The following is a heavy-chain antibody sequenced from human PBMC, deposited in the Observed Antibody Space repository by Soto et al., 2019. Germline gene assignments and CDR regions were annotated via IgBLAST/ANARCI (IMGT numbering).Heavy chain of an antibody. V-gene: IGHV4-30-4*01. J-gene: IGHJ5*02. Sequence: SETLSLTCTFSGGSISSGDYYWSWIRQPPGKGLEWIGYIYYSGSTYYNPSLKSRVTISVDTSKNQFSLKLSSVTAADTAVYYCARDQIGSLAWFDPWGQGTLVTVSS. D-gene: IGHD6-13*01. CDR3: ARDQIGSLAWFDP. CDR2: IYYSGST. CDR1: GGSISSGDYY.